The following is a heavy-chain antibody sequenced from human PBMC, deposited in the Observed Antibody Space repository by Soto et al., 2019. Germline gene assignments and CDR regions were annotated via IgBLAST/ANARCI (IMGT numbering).Heavy chain of an antibody. CDR1: GGSISSSSYF. CDR2: IHYTGST. CDR3: ARQSAVAARPVWFDP. Sequence: QLQLQESGPGLVKPSETLSLTCTVSGGSISSSSYFWDWIRQPPGKGLEWIGSIHYTGSTYYNPSLQSRITISVDTSKNQFSLKFTSVTAADAAVYYCARQSAVAARPVWFDPWGQGTLVTVSS. V-gene: IGHV4-39*01. D-gene: IGHD6-6*01. J-gene: IGHJ5*02.